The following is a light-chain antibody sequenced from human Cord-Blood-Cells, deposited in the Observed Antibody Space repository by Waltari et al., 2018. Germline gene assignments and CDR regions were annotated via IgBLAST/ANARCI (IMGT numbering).Light chain of an antibody. V-gene: IGKV1-39*01. J-gene: IGKJ1*01. CDR3: QQSYSAPTT. CDR1: QSISSY. Sequence: DIQMTQSPSSLSASVGDSVTITCRGSQSISSYLNWYQQKPGKAPKLLIYAASSLQSGVPSRFSGSGSGTDFTLTISSLQPEDFATYYCQQSYSAPTTFGQGTKVEIK. CDR2: AAS.